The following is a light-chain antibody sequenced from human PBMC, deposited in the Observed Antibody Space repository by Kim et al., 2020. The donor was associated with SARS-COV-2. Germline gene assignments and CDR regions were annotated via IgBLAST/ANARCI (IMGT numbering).Light chain of an antibody. J-gene: IGLJ1*01. CDR2: DVS. CDR1: GSDVGGFNF. Sequence: QSALTQPASVSGSPGQSITISCTGTGSDVGGFNFVSWYQQHPGKAPKLMIYDVSKRPSGVSDRFSGSKSGNTASLTISGLQAEDEADYYCSSYTSSSTFVFGTGTKVTVL. CDR3: SSYTSSSTFV. V-gene: IGLV2-14*01.